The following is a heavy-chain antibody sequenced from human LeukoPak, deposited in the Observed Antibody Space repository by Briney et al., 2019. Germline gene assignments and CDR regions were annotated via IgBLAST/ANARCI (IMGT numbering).Heavy chain of an antibody. V-gene: IGHV1-69*04. Sequence: AVEVSCKESGGTFRSYTISWGRQGPGEGGEGRGGIIPMLGIAKYAQKFQGRVTITADNSTSTAYMELSSLRSEDTAVYYCARDPTTTVTTGSLDYWGQGTLVTVSS. CDR3: ARDPTTTVTTGSLDY. D-gene: IGHD4-17*01. CDR1: GGTFRSYT. CDR2: IIPMLGIA. J-gene: IGHJ4*02.